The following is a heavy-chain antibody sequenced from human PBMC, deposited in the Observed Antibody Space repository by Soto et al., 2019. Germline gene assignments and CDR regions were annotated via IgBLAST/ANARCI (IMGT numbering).Heavy chain of an antibody. CDR2: ISGSGGST. V-gene: IGHV3-23*01. D-gene: IGHD6-19*01. CDR3: AKDPASSGWPDAFDI. CDR1: GFTFSNYA. J-gene: IGHJ3*02. Sequence: GGSLRLSCAASGFTFSNYAMSWVRQAPGKGLEWVSGISGSGGSTYYADSVKGRFTISRDNSKNTLYLQMNSLRAEDTAVYYCAKDPASSGWPDAFDIWGQGTMVTVSS.